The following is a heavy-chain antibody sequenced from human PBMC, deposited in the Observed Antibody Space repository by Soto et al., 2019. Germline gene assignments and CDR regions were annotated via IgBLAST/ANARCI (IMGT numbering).Heavy chain of an antibody. CDR2: ISAYNGNT. J-gene: IGHJ4*02. D-gene: IGHD3-22*01. CDR3: ARTPKTFYYDSSGYYYPRFDY. CDR1: GYTFTSYG. Sequence: ASVKVSCKASGYTFTSYGISWVRQAPGQGLEWMGWISAYNGNTNYAQKLQGRVTMTTDTSTSTAYMELRSLRSDDTAVYYCARTPKTFYYDSSGYYYPRFDYWGQGTLVTVSS. V-gene: IGHV1-18*04.